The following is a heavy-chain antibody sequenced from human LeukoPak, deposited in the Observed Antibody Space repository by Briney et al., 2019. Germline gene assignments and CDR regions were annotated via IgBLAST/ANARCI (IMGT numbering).Heavy chain of an antibody. CDR2: IYYSGST. J-gene: IGHJ5*02. CDR3: ASNLDYYDSSGYYVSWFDP. Sequence: SGTLSLTCTVSGGSISSYYWSWIRQPPGKGLEWIGYIYYSGSTNYNPSLKSRVTISVDTSKNQFSLKLSSVTAADTAVYYCASNLDYYDSSGYYVSWFDPWGQGTLVTVSS. D-gene: IGHD3-22*01. CDR1: GGSISSYY. V-gene: IGHV4-59*01.